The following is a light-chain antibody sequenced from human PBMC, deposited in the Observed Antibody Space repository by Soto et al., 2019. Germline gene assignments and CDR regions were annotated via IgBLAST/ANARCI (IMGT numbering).Light chain of an antibody. Sequence: QSALTQPASVSGSPGQSITISCTGTSSDVGGYNYVSWYQQHPGKAPKVVIYKVSNRPSWISNRFSGSKSGNTASLTISGLQAEDEADYYCSSYTSSSTLVFGGGTKLTVL. CDR3: SSYTSSSTLV. CDR2: KVS. CDR1: SSDVGGYNY. V-gene: IGLV2-14*01. J-gene: IGLJ2*01.